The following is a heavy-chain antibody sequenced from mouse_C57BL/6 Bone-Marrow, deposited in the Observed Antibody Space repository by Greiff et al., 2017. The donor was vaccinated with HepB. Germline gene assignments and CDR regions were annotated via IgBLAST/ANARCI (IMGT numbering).Heavy chain of an antibody. Sequence: EVQGVESGGGLVQPGGSMKLSCVASGFTFSNYWMNWVRQSPEKGLEWVAQIRLKSDNYATHYAESVKGRFTISRDDSKSSVYLQMNNLRAEDTGIYYCTALNWYFDVWGTGTTVTVSS. CDR2: IRLKSDNYAT. J-gene: IGHJ1*03. CDR1: GFTFSNYW. V-gene: IGHV6-3*01. CDR3: TALNWYFDV.